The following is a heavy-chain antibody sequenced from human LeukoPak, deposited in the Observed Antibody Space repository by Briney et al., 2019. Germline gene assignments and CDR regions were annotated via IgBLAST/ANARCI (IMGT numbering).Heavy chain of an antibody. CDR3: ARCMSELDYGDYAYYYHMDV. Sequence: PSETLSLPCTVSGDSFTRGSRYWSWIGQPAGKGLEGIGHFYSSTRTTYNPSLESRVTISGDTAKNQFSLKLDSVTAADTAVYFCARCMSELDYGDYAYYYHMDVWGKGTTVTVSS. CDR1: GDSFTRGSRY. J-gene: IGHJ6*04. CDR2: FYSSTRT. V-gene: IGHV4-61*09. D-gene: IGHD4-17*01.